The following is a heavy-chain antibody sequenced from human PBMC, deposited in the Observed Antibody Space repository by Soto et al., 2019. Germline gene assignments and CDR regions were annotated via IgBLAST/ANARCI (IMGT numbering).Heavy chain of an antibody. J-gene: IGHJ4*02. V-gene: IGHV1-46*01. CDR2: INPRDGST. CDR3: ARDCGGDCGSLWPYDI. Sequence: QAQLVQSGAEVKKSGASVQVSCKSSGYTFTSYSIHWIRQAPGQRLEWMGTINPRDGSTTFAQKFHGRVTMTGDTSTSTVYIDLKSLRSEDTAVYFCARDCGGDCGSLWPYDIWGQGTLVAVSS. D-gene: IGHD2-21*02. CDR1: GYTFTSYS.